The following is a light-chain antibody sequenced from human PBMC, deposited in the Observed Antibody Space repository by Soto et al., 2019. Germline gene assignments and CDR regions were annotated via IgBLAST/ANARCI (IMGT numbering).Light chain of an antibody. Sequence: EIVMTQSPSTLSVSPGERATLSCRASQGIGDTLAWYQHKPGQTPRLLIYDTSTRATGVPTRFSGSRSGAEFTLTINSLQSEDFAVYYCQPYNNWPLTFGGGTKVAIK. CDR3: QPYNNWPLT. J-gene: IGKJ4*01. V-gene: IGKV3-15*01. CDR2: DTS. CDR1: QGIGDT.